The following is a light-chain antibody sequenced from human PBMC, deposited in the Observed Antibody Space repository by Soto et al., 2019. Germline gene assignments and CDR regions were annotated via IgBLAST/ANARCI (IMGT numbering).Light chain of an antibody. CDR2: AAT. CDR3: QQSYSYVCT. CDR1: QSIGSY. V-gene: IGKV1-39*01. J-gene: IGKJ2*02. Sequence: IQMTQSPSSLSASVGDRVTITCRASQSIGSYLHWYQQKPRTAPKLLIYAATTLQSGVPSRFSGSGSGTAFTLTISSLQPEDFATYYCQQSYSYVCTFGQGTKLEIK.